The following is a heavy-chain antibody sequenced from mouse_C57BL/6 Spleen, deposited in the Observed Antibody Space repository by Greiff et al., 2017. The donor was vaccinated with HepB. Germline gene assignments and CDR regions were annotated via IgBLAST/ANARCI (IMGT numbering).Heavy chain of an antibody. J-gene: IGHJ4*01. CDR1: GYTFTDYY. Sequence: QVQLKQSGAELVRPGASVKLSCKASGYTFTDYYINWVKQRPGQGLEWIARIYPGSGNTDYNEKFKGKATLTADKSSSTAYMQLSSLTSEDSAVYCCASAHYSNYRYAMDYWGQGTSVTVSS. CDR2: IYPGSGNT. CDR3: ASAHYSNYRYAMDY. V-gene: IGHV1-76*01. D-gene: IGHD2-5*01.